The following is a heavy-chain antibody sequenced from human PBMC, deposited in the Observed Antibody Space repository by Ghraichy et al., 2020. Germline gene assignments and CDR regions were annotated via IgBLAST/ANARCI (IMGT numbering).Heavy chain of an antibody. J-gene: IGHJ4*02. V-gene: IGHV3-21*01. CDR2: ISSSSSYI. Sequence: GESLNISCAASGFTFSSYTMNWVRQAPGKGLEWVSSISSSSSYIYYADSVKGRFTISRDNSKNSLYLQMNSLRAEDTAVYYCARDVRVYYYDSSGYYDWGQGTLVTVSS. CDR3: ARDVRVYYYDSSGYYD. D-gene: IGHD3-22*01. CDR1: GFTFSSYT.